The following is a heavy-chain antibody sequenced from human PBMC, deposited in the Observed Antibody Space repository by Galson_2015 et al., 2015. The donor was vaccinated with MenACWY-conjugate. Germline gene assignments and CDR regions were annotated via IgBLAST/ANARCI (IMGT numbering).Heavy chain of an antibody. D-gene: IGHD6-19*01. CDR1: GGSISSSSYY. Sequence: ETLSLTCTVSGGSISSSSYYWGWLRQAPGKGLEWVANIKQDGSEKYYVDSVKGRFTISRDNAKNSLYLQMNSLRAEDTAVYYCARSYRYSSGWYRLFDYWGQGTLVTGSS. CDR3: ARSYRYSSGWYRLFDY. J-gene: IGHJ4*02. CDR2: IKQDGSEK. V-gene: IGHV3-7*03.